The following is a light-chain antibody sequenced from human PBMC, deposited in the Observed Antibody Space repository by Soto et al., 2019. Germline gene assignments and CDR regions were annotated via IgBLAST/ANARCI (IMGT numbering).Light chain of an antibody. V-gene: IGLV2-14*01. CDR1: GSDIGAYNY. CDR2: GVT. Sequence: QSALTQPASVSGSPGQSITISCTGSGSDIGAYNYVSWYLQHPGKAPKLLIHGVTRRPSGVSSRFSASKSAYTASLTISGLQAEDEANYYCSSFTTSYFYVFGPGTKVTVL. J-gene: IGLJ1*01. CDR3: SSFTTSYFYV.